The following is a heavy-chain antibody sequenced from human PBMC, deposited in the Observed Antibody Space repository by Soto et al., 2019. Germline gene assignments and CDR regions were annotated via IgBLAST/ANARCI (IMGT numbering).Heavy chain of an antibody. CDR3: ARVYSRGWYGDY. V-gene: IGHV3-33*01. CDR1: GFTFSSYG. J-gene: IGHJ4*02. Sequence: QVQLVESGGGVVQPGRSLRLSCAASGFTFSSYGMHWVRQAPGKGLEWVAVIWYDGSNKYYADSVKGRFTISRDNSKNTLYLQMNSLRAEDTAVYYCARVYSRGWYGDYWGQGTLVTVSS. CDR2: IWYDGSNK. D-gene: IGHD6-19*01.